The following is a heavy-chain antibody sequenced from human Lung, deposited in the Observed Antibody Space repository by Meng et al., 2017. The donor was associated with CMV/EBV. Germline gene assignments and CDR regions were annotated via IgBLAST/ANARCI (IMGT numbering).Heavy chain of an antibody. Sequence: SGFTFPTYWMHWVRHAPGKGLVWVSRITSDGSSTTYADSVKGRFTISRDNAKNTLYLQMNSLGAEDTAVYYCAREYRLKYDSSGFDFWGQGTLVTVSS. D-gene: IGHD3-22*01. V-gene: IGHV3-74*01. CDR1: GFTFPTYW. J-gene: IGHJ4*02. CDR2: ITSDGSST. CDR3: AREYRLKYDSSGFDF.